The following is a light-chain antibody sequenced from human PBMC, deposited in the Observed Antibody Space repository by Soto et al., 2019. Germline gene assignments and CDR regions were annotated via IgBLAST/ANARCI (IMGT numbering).Light chain of an antibody. Sequence: EIVMTQSPATLSLSPGERATLSCRASQSVSSNLAWYQQKPGQAPRLLIYGASTRPTGIPARFSGSGSGTEFTLTISSLQSEDFAVYYWQQYNNWPLFGEGTKLELK. J-gene: IGKJ2*01. CDR2: GAS. V-gene: IGKV3-15*01. CDR1: QSVSSN. CDR3: QQYNNWPL.